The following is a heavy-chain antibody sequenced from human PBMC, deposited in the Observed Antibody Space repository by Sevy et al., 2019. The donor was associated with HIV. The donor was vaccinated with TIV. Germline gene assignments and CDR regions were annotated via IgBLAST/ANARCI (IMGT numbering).Heavy chain of an antibody. CDR1: GFTFRDYY. J-gene: IGHJ1*01. V-gene: IGHV3-11*04. CDR3: ARGPSSLFIAEYFQH. CDR2: ISSGCSTI. D-gene: IGHD6-6*01. Sequence: GGSLRLSCAASGFTFRDYYMSWIRQAPGKGLEWVSYISSGCSTIYYADSVKGRFPISRDNVKNALYVQTNSLRAEDTAVYYCARGPSSLFIAEYFQHCGQGTLVWVSS.